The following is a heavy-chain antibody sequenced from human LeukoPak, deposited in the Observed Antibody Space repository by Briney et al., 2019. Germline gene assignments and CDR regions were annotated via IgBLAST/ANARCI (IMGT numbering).Heavy chain of an antibody. CDR2: IIPIFGTA. CDR3: ARGDPGGYSYGYDLDY. CDR1: GYTFTGYY. V-gene: IGHV1-69*13. D-gene: IGHD5-18*01. Sequence: ASVKVSCKASGYTFTGYYMHWVRQAPGQGLEWMGGIIPIFGTANYAQKFQGRVTITADESTSTAYMELSSLRSEDTAVYYCARGDPGGYSYGYDLDYWGQGTLVTVSS. J-gene: IGHJ4*02.